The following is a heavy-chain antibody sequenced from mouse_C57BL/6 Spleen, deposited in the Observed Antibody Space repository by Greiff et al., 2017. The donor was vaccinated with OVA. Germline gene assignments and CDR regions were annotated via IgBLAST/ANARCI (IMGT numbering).Heavy chain of an antibody. CDR2: INPSNGCT. V-gene: IGHV1-53*01. CDR3: ASAMGTSDWYLDD. Sequence: QVQLQQPGTELVKPGASVKLSCKASGYTFTSYWMHWVKQRPGQGLEWIGNINPSNGCTNYTEKFKSKATLTVDKSSSTAYMQLSSLTSEDSAVYYCASAMGTSDWYLDDWGTGTTLTVSS. CDR1: GYTFTSYW. J-gene: IGHJ1*03. D-gene: IGHD2-14*01.